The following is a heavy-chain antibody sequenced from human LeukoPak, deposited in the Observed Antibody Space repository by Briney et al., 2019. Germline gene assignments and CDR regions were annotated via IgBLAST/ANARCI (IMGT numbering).Heavy chain of an antibody. CDR1: GFTFSHHG. Sequence: GGSLRLSCAASGFTFSHHGVHWVRQAPGKGLEWVSYIGSSGSTVYYADSVKGRFTISRDNAKNSLYMQMESLRDEDTAIYYCARDTLEYSNSPDALDIWGQGTMVTVSS. D-gene: IGHD4-23*01. J-gene: IGHJ3*02. CDR2: IGSSGSTV. V-gene: IGHV3-48*02. CDR3: ARDTLEYSNSPDALDI.